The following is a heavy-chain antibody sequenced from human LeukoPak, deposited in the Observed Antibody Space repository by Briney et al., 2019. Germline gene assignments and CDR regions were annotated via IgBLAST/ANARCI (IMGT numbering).Heavy chain of an antibody. Sequence: ASVKVSCKASGGTFSSYAISWVRQAPRQGLEWMGGIIPNSGGTNYAQKFQGRVTMTRDTSISTAYMELSRLRSDDTAVYYCARARKQWLVPDYWGQGTLVTVSS. CDR3: ARARKQWLVPDY. J-gene: IGHJ4*02. V-gene: IGHV1-2*02. CDR2: IIPNSGGT. CDR1: GGTFSSYA. D-gene: IGHD6-19*01.